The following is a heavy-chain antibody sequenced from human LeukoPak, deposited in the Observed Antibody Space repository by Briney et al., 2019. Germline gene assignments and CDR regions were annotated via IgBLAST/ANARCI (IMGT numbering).Heavy chain of an antibody. Sequence: GGSLRLSCAASGLTFSSYALSWVRRAPGKGLDWVSSISVDSITYYLDSVKGRFTISRDNSKSTLYLQMHSLRAEDTALYYCAKCNLNNCREGFDIWGQGTMVTVSS. D-gene: IGHD1-1*01. J-gene: IGHJ3*02. V-gene: IGHV3-23*01. CDR1: GLTFSSYA. CDR3: AKCNLNNCREGFDI. CDR2: ISVDSIT.